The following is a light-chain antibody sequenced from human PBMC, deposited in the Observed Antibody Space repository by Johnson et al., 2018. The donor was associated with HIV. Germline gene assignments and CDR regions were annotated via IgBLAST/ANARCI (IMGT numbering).Light chain of an antibody. CDR1: SSNIGNNY. Sequence: QSMLTQPPSVSAAPGQNVTISCSGSSSNIGNNYIYWYQQLPGTAPKLLIYETTKRPSGIPDRFSGSRSGTSATLGITGLQTGDEADYYCATCDNSLRVFGTGTNVTVL. J-gene: IGLJ1*01. V-gene: IGLV1-51*02. CDR2: ETT. CDR3: ATCDNSLRV.